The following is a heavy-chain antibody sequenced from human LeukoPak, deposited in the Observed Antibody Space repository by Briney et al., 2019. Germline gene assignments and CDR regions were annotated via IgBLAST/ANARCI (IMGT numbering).Heavy chain of an antibody. CDR2: INHSGST. Sequence: SETLSLTCAVYGGSFSGYYWSWIRQPPGKGLEWIGEINHSGSTNYNPSLKSRVTISVDTSKNQFSLRLTSVTAADTAVYYCARYPYSDSGVWQAFDYWGQGTLVTVSS. V-gene: IGHV4-34*01. D-gene: IGHD5-12*01. CDR1: GGSFSGYY. CDR3: ARYPYSDSGVWQAFDY. J-gene: IGHJ4*02.